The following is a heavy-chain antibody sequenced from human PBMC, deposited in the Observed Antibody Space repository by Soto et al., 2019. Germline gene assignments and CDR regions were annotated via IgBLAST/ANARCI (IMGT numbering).Heavy chain of an antibody. Sequence: EVQLVESGGGLVQPGGSLRLSCAASGFTFSSYWMTWVRQAPGKGLECVANIKQDGSDKYYVDSVKGRFTISRDNAKNSLYLQMNSLRAEHTAVYYCARQTRAPESWGQGTLVTVSS. J-gene: IGHJ5*02. CDR2: IKQDGSDK. D-gene: IGHD3-10*01. CDR3: ARQTRAPES. CDR1: GFTFSSYW. V-gene: IGHV3-7*03.